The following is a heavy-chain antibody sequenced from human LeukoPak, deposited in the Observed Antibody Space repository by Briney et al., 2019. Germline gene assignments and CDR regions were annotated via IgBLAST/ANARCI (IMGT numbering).Heavy chain of an antibody. J-gene: IGHJ3*02. D-gene: IGHD4-23*01. CDR3: ARDPYGGNSAFRPSNAFDI. CDR2: IYTGGST. Sequence: SQTLSLTCTVSGGSISSGSYYWSWIRQPAGKGLEWIGRIYTGGSTNYNPSLKSRVTISVDTSKNQFSLKLSSVTAADTAVYYCARDPYGGNSAFRPSNAFDIWGQGTMVTVSS. V-gene: IGHV4-61*02. CDR1: GGSISSGSYY.